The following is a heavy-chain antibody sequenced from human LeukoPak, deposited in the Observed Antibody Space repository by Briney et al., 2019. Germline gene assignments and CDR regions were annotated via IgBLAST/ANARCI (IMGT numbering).Heavy chain of an antibody. D-gene: IGHD6-19*01. CDR1: GGSISSGSYY. Sequence: KASETLSLTCTVSGGSISSGSYYWSWIRQPAGKGLEWIGRIYTSGSTNYNPSLKSRVTISVDTSKNQFSLKLSSVTAADTAVYYCARVSDISVAAYFDYWGQGTLVTVSS. J-gene: IGHJ4*02. CDR3: ARVSDISVAAYFDY. V-gene: IGHV4-61*02. CDR2: IYTSGST.